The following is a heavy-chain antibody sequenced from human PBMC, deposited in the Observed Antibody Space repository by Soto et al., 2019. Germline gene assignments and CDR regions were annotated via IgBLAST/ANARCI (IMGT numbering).Heavy chain of an antibody. CDR3: AIGYDSSGYYPSITSRSIHLDY. Sequence: GGSLRLSCAASGFTFSSYSMNWVRQAPGKGLEWVSSISSSSSYIYYADSVKGRFTISRDNAKNSLYLQMNSLRAEDTAVYYCAIGYDSSGYYPSITSRSIHLDYWGQGTLVTVSS. CDR2: ISSSSSYI. CDR1: GFTFSSYS. J-gene: IGHJ4*02. V-gene: IGHV3-21*06. D-gene: IGHD3-22*01.